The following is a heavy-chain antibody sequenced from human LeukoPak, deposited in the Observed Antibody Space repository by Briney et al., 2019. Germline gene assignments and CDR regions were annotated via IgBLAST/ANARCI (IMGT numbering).Heavy chain of an antibody. CDR3: ATQGRVWFGESHVRSSNWFDP. J-gene: IGHJ5*02. CDR2: ITPFNGYT. D-gene: IGHD3-10*01. V-gene: IGHV1-45*02. Sequence: GASVKVSCKASGYSFTYHYLHWVRQAPGQAHEWMGWITPFNGYTNYAQKFQDRVTFTRDRFMSTAYMELSSLRSEDTAMYYCATQGRVWFGESHVRSSNWFDPWGQGTLVTVSS. CDR1: GYSFTYHY.